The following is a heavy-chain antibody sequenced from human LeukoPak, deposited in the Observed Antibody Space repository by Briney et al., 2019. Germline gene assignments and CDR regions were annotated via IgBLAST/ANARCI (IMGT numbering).Heavy chain of an antibody. CDR3: ARDRGWELLGGHFDY. D-gene: IGHD1-26*01. Sequence: GGSLRLSCAASGFTFSSYAMHWVRQAPGKGLEWVAVISYDGSNKYYADSVKGRFTISRDNSKNTLYLQMNSLRAEDTAVYYCARDRGWELLGGHFDYWGQGTLVTVSS. CDR1: GFTFSSYA. J-gene: IGHJ4*02. CDR2: ISYDGSNK. V-gene: IGHV3-30-3*01.